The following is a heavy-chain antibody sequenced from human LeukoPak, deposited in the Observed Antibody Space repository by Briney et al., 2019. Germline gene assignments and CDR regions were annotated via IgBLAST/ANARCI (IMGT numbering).Heavy chain of an antibody. CDR2: INPSGGST. CDR1: GYTFTSYY. V-gene: IGHV1-46*01. J-gene: IGHJ4*02. CDR3: ARDGIVGALPAYYFDY. D-gene: IGHD1-26*01. Sequence: ASVKVSCKASGYTFTSYYMHWVRQAPGQGLEWMGIINPSGGSTSYAQKFQGRVTMTRDTSTSTVYMELSSLRSEDTAVYYSARDGIVGALPAYYFDYWGQGTLVTVSS.